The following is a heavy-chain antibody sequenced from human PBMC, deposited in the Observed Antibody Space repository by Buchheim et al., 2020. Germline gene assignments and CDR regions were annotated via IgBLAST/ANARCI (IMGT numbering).Heavy chain of an antibody. CDR1: GYTFTDYY. Sequence: QVQLVQSGAEVKKPGASVKVSCKASGYTFTDYYMHWVRQAPGQGLEWMGWINPNSGGTNYAQKFQGWFNMTRDTSISTAYMELRRLRSDDTAVYYCARDRSYYGSGTYYLLDYWGQGTL. V-gene: IGHV1-2*04. CDR2: INPNSGGT. D-gene: IGHD3-10*01. J-gene: IGHJ4*02. CDR3: ARDRSYYGSGTYYLLDY.